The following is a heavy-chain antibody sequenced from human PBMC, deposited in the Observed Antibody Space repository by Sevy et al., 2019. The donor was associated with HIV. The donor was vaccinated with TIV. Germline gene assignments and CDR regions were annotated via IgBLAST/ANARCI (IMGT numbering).Heavy chain of an antibody. V-gene: IGHV3-21*01. D-gene: IGHD6-13*01. CDR2: ISYSGEYI. Sequence: GGSLRLSCAASGFTFTSYTMNWVRQAPGKGLEWVSSISYSGEYIYYADSVNGRFTISRDNAKNSLYLQMNSRRVEDTAVYYCARDEGGYDPFDYWGQGTLVTVSS. CDR1: GFTFTSYT. J-gene: IGHJ4*02. CDR3: ARDEGGYDPFDY.